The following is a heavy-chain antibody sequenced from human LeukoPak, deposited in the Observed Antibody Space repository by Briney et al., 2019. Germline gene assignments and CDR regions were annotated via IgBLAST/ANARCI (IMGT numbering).Heavy chain of an antibody. V-gene: IGHV3-23*01. Sequence: GGSLRLSCAASGFTFSSYAVSWVRQAPGKGLEWVSSVISSGANTYYADSVKGRFTISRENSKNTVFLQMSSLGAEDTAVYYCAKRDRPCSGDCSAPYYFDYWGQGTLVTVSS. CDR1: GFTFSSYA. CDR3: AKRDRPCSGDCSAPYYFDY. CDR2: VISSGANT. J-gene: IGHJ4*02. D-gene: IGHD2-21*02.